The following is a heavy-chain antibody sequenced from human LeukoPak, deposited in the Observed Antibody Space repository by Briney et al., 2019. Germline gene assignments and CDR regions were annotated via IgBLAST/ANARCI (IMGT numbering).Heavy chain of an antibody. J-gene: IGHJ3*02. CDR1: GYTFTKYE. V-gene: IGHV1-2*04. D-gene: IGHD3-22*01. CDR3: ARERDYYDSSGYWFVDAFDI. CDR2: INPNSGGT. Sequence: ASVKVSCKAFGYTFTKYEMHWVRQAPGQGPEWMGWINPNSGGTNYAQKFQGWVTMTRDTSISTAYMELSRLRSDDTAVYYCARERDYYDSSGYWFVDAFDIWGQGTMVTVSS.